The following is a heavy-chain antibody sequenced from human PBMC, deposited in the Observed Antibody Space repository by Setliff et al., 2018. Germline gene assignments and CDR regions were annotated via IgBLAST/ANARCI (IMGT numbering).Heavy chain of an antibody. V-gene: IGHV1-69*05. CDR3: VREGVDSRSSTDYRYYMDV. J-gene: IGHJ6*03. D-gene: IGHD3-22*01. Sequence: SVKVSCKASGGTFSSYGISWVRQAPGQGLEWMGGTIPSFGSTNYARKFQGRVTIITDESTSTAFMQLSSLRSEDTAVYYCVREGVDSRSSTDYRYYMDVWGKGTTVTVSS. CDR1: GGTFSSYG. CDR2: TIPSFGST.